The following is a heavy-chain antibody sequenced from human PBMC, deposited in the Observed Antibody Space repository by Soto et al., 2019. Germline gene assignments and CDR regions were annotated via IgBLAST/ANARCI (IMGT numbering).Heavy chain of an antibody. V-gene: IGHV3-30-3*01. D-gene: IGHD3-16*01. CDR1: GFTFSSYA. CDR2: ISYDGSNK. CDR3: ARDVGAGGVFDY. J-gene: IGHJ4*02. Sequence: QVQLVESGGGVVQPGRSLRLSCAASGFTFSSYAMHWVRQAPGKGLEWVAVISYDGSNKYYADSVKGRFTISRDNSKNTLYRQMSSLRAEDTAVYYCARDVGAGGVFDYWGQGTLVTVSS.